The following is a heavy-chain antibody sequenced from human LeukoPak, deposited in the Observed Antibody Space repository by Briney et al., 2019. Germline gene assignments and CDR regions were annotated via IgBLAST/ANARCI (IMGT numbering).Heavy chain of an antibody. J-gene: IGHJ4*02. CDR1: GYIFTSYN. V-gene: IGHV1-46*01. Sequence: ASVKVSCKASGYIFTSYNMYWVRQAPGQGLEWMGIINSSGGSTNYAQKFQGRVTMTRDTSISTAYMELSRLRSDDTAVYYCARDSLVGATTVEDYWGQGTLVTVSS. D-gene: IGHD1-26*01. CDR3: ARDSLVGATTVEDY. CDR2: INSSGGST.